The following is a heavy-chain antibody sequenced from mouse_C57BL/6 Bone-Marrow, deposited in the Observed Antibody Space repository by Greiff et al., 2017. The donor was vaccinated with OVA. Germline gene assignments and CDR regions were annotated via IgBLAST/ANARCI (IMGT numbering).Heavy chain of an antibody. J-gene: IGHJ4*01. CDR1: GYTFTDYY. Sequence: EVQLQESGPVLVKPGASVKMSCKASGYTFTDYYMNWVKQSHGKSLEWIGGINPYHGGTSYNQKFKGKATLTVDKSSSTAYMELNSLTSEDAAVYYCDGGYAMDYWGQGTSVTVSS. V-gene: IGHV1-19*01. CDR2: INPYHGGT. CDR3: DGGYAMDY.